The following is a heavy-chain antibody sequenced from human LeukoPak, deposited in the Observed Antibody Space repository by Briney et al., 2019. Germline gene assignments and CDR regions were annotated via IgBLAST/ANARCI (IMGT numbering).Heavy chain of an antibody. CDR1: GGSISSYY. J-gene: IGHJ6*03. D-gene: IGHD2-2*01. V-gene: IGHV4-4*07. CDR3: ARGQGVPAALSYYYYYYMDV. Sequence: SETLSLTCTVSGGSISSYYWSWIRQPAGKGLEWIGRIYTSGSTNYNPSLKSRVTMSVDTSKNQFSLKLSSVTAADTAVYYCARGQGVPAALSYYYYYYMDVWGKGTTVTISS. CDR2: IYTSGST.